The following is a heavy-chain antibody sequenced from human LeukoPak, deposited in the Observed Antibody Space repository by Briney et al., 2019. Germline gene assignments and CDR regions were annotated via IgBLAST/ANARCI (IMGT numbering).Heavy chain of an antibody. D-gene: IGHD6-6*01. CDR1: GYSFTSYW. V-gene: IGHV5-10-1*01. CDR3: ARRKYSSSYAQDYFDY. J-gene: IGHJ4*02. Sequence: GESLKISCKGSGYSFTSYWISWVRKMPGKGLEWMGRIDPSDSYTNYSPSFQGHVTISADKSISTAYLQWSSLKASDTAMYYCARRKYSSSYAQDYFDYWGQGTLVTVSS. CDR2: IDPSDSYT.